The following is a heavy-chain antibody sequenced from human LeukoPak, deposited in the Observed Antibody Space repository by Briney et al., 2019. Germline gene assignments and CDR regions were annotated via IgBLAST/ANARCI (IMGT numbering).Heavy chain of an antibody. J-gene: IGHJ4*02. CDR1: GFTFSTYG. V-gene: IGHV3-30*02. CDR2: IRYDGSNK. D-gene: IGHD1-26*01. CDR3: AKVKWGATDFDY. Sequence: GGSLRLSCAASGFTFSTYGMHWVRQAPGKGLEWVAFIRYDGSNKYYADSVKGRFTISRDNSKNTLYLQLNSLRAEDTAVYYCAKVKWGATDFDYWGQGTLVTVSS.